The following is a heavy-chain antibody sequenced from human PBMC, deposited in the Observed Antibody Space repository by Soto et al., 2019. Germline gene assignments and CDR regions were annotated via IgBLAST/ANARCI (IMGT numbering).Heavy chain of an antibody. CDR1: GYTFTSYG. J-gene: IGHJ3*02. Sequence: ASVKVSCTASGYTFTSYGISWVRQAPGQGLEWMGWISAYNGNTNYAQKLQGRVTMTTDTSTSTAYMELRSLRSDDTAVYYCARPYCSSTSCPNAFDIWGQGTMVTVSS. D-gene: IGHD2-2*01. V-gene: IGHV1-18*01. CDR3: ARPYCSSTSCPNAFDI. CDR2: ISAYNGNT.